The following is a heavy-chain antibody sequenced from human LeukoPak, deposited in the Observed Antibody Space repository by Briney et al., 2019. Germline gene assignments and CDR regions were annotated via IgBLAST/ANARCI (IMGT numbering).Heavy chain of an antibody. D-gene: IGHD2-2*01. V-gene: IGHV3-30*03. Sequence: GGSLRLSCAASGFTFSSYGMHWVRQAPGKGLEWVAVISYDGSNKYYADSVKGRFTISRDNSKNTLYLQMNSLRAEDTAVYYCARGRIKVKYQLYLGRKHYYYYYMVVWGKGTTVTISS. CDR2: ISYDGSNK. CDR3: ARGRIKVKYQLYLGRKHYYYYYMVV. J-gene: IGHJ6*03. CDR1: GFTFSSYG.